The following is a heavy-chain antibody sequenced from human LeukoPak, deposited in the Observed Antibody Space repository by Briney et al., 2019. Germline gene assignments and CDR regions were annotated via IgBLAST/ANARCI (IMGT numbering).Heavy chain of an antibody. D-gene: IGHD1-26*01. V-gene: IGHV3-74*01. CDR1: GFTFSSYW. J-gene: IGHJ4*02. CDR2: IDGDGSST. CDR3: AKDAYSGSYPFDY. Sequence: GGSLRLSCAVSGFTFSSYWMHWVRQAPGKGLVWVSRIDGDGSSTNYADSVKGRFTISRDNSKNTLYLQMNSLRAEDTAVYYCAKDAYSGSYPFDYWGQGTLVTVSS.